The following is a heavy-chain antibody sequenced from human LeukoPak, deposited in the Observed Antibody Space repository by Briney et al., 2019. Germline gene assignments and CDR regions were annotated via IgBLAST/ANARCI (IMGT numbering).Heavy chain of an antibody. Sequence: PGGSLRLSCAASGFTFSRKWMHWVRQAPGKGLVWISRVNSDGSSTNYADSVKGRFTISRDNAKNSLYLQMNSLRAEDTAVYYCARALPGSSWYLVYWGQGTLVTVSS. CDR1: GFTFSRKW. CDR3: ARALPGSSWYLVY. V-gene: IGHV3-74*01. J-gene: IGHJ4*02. CDR2: VNSDGSST. D-gene: IGHD6-13*01.